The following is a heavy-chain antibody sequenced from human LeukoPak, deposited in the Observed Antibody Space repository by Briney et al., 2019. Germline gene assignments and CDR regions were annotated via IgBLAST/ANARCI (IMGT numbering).Heavy chain of an antibody. Sequence: PGGSLRLSCAASGFTFDDYAMHWVRQAPGKGLEWVSGISWNSGSIGYADSVKGRFTISRDNAKNSLYLQMNSLRAEDTALYYCAKSHSGSYLNNGVDIWGQGTMVTVSS. CDR3: AKSHSGSYLNNGVDI. CDR2: ISWNSGSI. J-gene: IGHJ3*02. CDR1: GFTFDDYA. D-gene: IGHD1-26*01. V-gene: IGHV3-9*01.